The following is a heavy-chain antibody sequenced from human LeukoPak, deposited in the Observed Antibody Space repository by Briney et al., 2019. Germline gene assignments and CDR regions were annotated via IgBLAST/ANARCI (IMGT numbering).Heavy chain of an antibody. CDR3: ARDLGQYYDTSDNWFDP. D-gene: IGHD3-22*01. V-gene: IGHV3-30-3*01. CDR2: MSFDGDGE. Sequence: GGSLRLSCAASGFTFSTYPMHWVRQAPGKGLEGVAVMSFDGDGEYYSDSVRGRFTVSRDNAKNTLNLQMNSLRAEDTAVYYCARDLGQYYDTSDNWFDPWGQGTLVTVSS. J-gene: IGHJ5*02. CDR1: GFTFSTYP.